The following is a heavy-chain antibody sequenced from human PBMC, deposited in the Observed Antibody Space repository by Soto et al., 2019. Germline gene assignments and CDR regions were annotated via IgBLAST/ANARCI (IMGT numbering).Heavy chain of an antibody. V-gene: IGHV4-61*01. CDR1: GDSISSSTYY. J-gene: IGHJ4*02. Sequence: TSETLSLTCTVSGDSISSSTYYWGWIRQPPGKGLEWIGYIYYSGSTNYNPSLKSRVTISVDTSKNQFSLKLSSVTAADTAVYYCAREVVGATSHFAYWGQGTLVTVSS. CDR2: IYYSGST. CDR3: AREVVGATSHFAY. D-gene: IGHD1-26*01.